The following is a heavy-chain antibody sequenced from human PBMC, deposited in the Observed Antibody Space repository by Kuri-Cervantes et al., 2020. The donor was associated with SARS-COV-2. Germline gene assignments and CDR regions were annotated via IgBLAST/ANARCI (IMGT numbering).Heavy chain of an antibody. CDR2: IYYSGST. V-gene: IGHV4-59*08. CDR3: ASVYSSSSPDFDY. D-gene: IGHD6-6*01. CDR1: GGSISSYY. J-gene: IGHJ4*02. Sequence: SETLSLTCTVSGGSISSYYWSWIRQPPGKGLEWIGYIYYSGSTNYNPSLKSRVTISVDTSENQFSLKLSSVTAADTAVYYCASVYSSSSPDFDYWGQGTLVTVSS.